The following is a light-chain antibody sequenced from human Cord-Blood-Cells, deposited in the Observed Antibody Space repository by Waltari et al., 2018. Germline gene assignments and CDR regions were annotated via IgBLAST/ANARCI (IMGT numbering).Light chain of an antibody. V-gene: IGLV2-14*03. Sequence: QSALTQPASVSGSPGQSITISCPGTSTDVGGYNYVSWYQQHPGKAPKLMIYDVGNRPSGVSNRFSGSKSSNTASLTISGLQAEDEADYYCSSYTSSSTYVFGTGTKVTVL. CDR1: STDVGGYNY. CDR2: DVG. CDR3: SSYTSSSTYV. J-gene: IGLJ1*01.